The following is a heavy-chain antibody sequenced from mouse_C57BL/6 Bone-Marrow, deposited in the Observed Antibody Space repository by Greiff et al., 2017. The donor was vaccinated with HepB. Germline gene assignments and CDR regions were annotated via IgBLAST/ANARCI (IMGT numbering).Heavy chain of an antibody. CDR2: IDPEDGDT. CDR3: NKDGYYPFNY. V-gene: IGHV14-1*01. D-gene: IGHD2-3*01. CDR1: GFNIKDYY. Sequence: VQLQQSGAELVRPGASVKLSCTASGFNIKDYYMHWVKQRPEQGLEWIGRIDPEDGDTDYAPKFQGKATMTADTSSNTAYLQLSSLTSEDTAVYYCNKDGYYPFNYWGQGTTLTVSS. J-gene: IGHJ2*01.